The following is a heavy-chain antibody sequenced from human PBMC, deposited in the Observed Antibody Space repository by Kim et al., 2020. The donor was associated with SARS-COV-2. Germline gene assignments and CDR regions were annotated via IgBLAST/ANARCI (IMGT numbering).Heavy chain of an antibody. CDR1: GFTVSSNY. J-gene: IGHJ4*02. CDR3: ARDSLVGATKSY. D-gene: IGHD1-26*01. CDR2: IYSGGST. Sequence: GGSLRLSCAASGFTVSSNYMSWVRQAPGKGLEWVSVIYSGGSTYYADSVKGRFTISRDNSKNTLYLQMNSLRAEDTAVYYCARDSLVGATKSYWGQGTLVTVSS. V-gene: IGHV3-66*01.